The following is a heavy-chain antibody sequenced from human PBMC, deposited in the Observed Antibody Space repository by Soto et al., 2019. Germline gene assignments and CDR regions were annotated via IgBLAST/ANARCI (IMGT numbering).Heavy chain of an antibody. J-gene: IGHJ4*02. CDR3: SSRSSGWYFDY. D-gene: IGHD6-19*01. CDR1: GFTFSSYA. CDR2: IIGSGGST. Sequence: EVQLLESGGGLVQPGGSLRLSCAASGFTFSSYAMNWVRQAPGKGLEWVSVIIGSGGSTYYADSVKGRFTSYRDNSKNTRYLQMTRLSAEDTAVYNFSSRSSGWYFDYWGQGTLVTVSS. V-gene: IGHV3-23*01.